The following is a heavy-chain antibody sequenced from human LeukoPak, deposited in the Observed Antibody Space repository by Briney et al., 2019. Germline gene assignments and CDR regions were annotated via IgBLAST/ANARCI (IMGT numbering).Heavy chain of an antibody. Sequence: ASVKVSCKASGYTFTSYAMNWVRQAPGQGLEWMGWINTNTGNPTYAQGFTGRFVFSLDTSVSTAYLQISSLKAEDTAVYYCAREPPRIAAAGTTRYYFDYWGQGTLVTVSS. D-gene: IGHD6-13*01. CDR1: GYTFTSYA. CDR2: INTNTGNP. V-gene: IGHV7-4-1*02. J-gene: IGHJ4*02. CDR3: AREPPRIAAAGTTRYYFDY.